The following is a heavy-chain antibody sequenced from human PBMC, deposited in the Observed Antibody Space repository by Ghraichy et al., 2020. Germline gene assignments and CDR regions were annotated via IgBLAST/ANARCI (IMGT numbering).Heavy chain of an antibody. CDR1: GFTFDDYA. CDR2: ISWNSGSI. D-gene: IGHD2-2*02. J-gene: IGHJ6*02. CDR3: AKSSVVPAAIPEEYYYYYGMDV. Sequence: SLRLSCAASGFTFDDYAMHWVRQAPGKGLEWVSGISWNSGSIGYADSVKGRFTISRDNAKNSLYLQMNSLRAEDTALYYCAKSSVVPAAIPEEYYYYYGMDVWGQGTTVTVSS. V-gene: IGHV3-9*01.